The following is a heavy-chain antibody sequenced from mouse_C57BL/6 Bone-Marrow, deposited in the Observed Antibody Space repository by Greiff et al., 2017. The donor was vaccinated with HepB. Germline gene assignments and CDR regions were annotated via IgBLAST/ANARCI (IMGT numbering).Heavy chain of an antibody. J-gene: IGHJ4*01. CDR3: ARQGDYYAMDY. Sequence: EVQLVESGGGLVKPGGSLKLSCAASGFTFSSYTMSWVRQTPGQRLGWVATISGGGGNTYYPDSVKGRFTLSRDNAKNTLYLQMSSLRSEDTALYYCARQGDYYAMDYWGQGTSVTVSS. CDR2: ISGGGGNT. V-gene: IGHV5-9*01. CDR1: GFTFSSYT.